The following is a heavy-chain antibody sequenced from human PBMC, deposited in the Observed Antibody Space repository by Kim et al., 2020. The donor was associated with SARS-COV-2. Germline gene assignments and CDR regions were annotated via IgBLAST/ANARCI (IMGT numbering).Heavy chain of an antibody. Sequence: GGSLRLSCVASGFTFNFYAMNWVRQTPGKGLEWVSSIGSSGLKIDYADSVKGRFTISRDNTKNSLYLQMNSLRTEDTAVYYCAKSSRDLGNYYYFALDVWGQGITVTVSS. D-gene: IGHD3-16*01. J-gene: IGHJ6*02. V-gene: IGHV3-23*01. CDR1: GFTFNFYA. CDR2: IGSSGLKI. CDR3: AKSSRDLGNYYYFALDV.